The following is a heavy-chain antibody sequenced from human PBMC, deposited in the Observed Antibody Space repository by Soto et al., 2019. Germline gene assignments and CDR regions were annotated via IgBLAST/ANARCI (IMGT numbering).Heavy chain of an antibody. Sequence: GASVKVSCKASGYTFTYCSLHWLQQAPGQGLERMRWITLYNGNTNYAKKLQGRVTMTTDMSTSTAYMELRSLRSDDTAVYYCARDVGYSSTWEIWGQGTMVTVSS. CDR2: ITLYNGNT. D-gene: IGHD6-13*01. CDR3: ARDVGYSSTWEI. CDR1: GYTFTYCS. J-gene: IGHJ3*02. V-gene: IGHV1-18*04.